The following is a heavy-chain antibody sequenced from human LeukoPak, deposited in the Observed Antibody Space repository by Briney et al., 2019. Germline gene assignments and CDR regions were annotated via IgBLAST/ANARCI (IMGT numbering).Heavy chain of an antibody. CDR2: INPNSGGT. J-gene: IGHJ4*02. CDR1: GYTFTGYY. V-gene: IGHV1-2*02. CDR3: ARGDWIAVAGDY. Sequence: ASVKVSRKASGYTFTGYYMHWVRQAPGQGLEWMGWINPNSGGTNYAQKFQGRVTMTRDTSISTAYMELSRLRSDDTAVYYCARGDWIAVAGDYWGQGTLVTVSS. D-gene: IGHD6-19*01.